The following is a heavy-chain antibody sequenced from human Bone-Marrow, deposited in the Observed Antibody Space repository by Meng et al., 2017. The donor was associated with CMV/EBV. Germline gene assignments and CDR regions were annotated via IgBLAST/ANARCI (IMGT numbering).Heavy chain of an antibody. CDR3: AWGSETYYFDY. Sequence: QVQLVQSGAEVKKPVTSAQVSCKASGYTFTSYGISWVRQAPGQGLEWMGWISAYNGNTDYAQKLQGRVTMTTDTSTSTAYMELRSLRSDDTAVYYCAWGSETYYFDYWGQGTLVTVSS. J-gene: IGHJ4*02. V-gene: IGHV1-18*01. D-gene: IGHD3-16*01. CDR1: GYTFTSYG. CDR2: ISAYNGNT.